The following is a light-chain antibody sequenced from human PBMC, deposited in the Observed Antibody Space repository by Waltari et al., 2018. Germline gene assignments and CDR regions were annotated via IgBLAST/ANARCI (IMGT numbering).Light chain of an antibody. CDR3: QQSYSTPYT. V-gene: IGKV1-39*01. CDR1: QSINTY. Sequence: TITCRASQSINTYLNWYQQKPGKVPNLLIYAASSLQTGGPSRFSGSGSGTDFTLTISSLQPEDFATYYCQQSYSTPYTFGQGTKLEIK. CDR2: AAS. J-gene: IGKJ2*01.